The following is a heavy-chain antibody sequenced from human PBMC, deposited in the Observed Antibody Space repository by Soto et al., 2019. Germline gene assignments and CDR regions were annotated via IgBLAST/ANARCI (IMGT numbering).Heavy chain of an antibody. D-gene: IGHD3-16*01. Sequence: GSLRLSWAASGFTFSGYWMSWVRQAPGKGLEGVANIKQGGSEKYYMDSVKGRFTISRDNAKNTLYLQMNILRAEDTAVFIGVRITYSYGWIYDYWGQGTLVTVSS. J-gene: IGHJ4*01. CDR3: VRITYSYGWIYDY. CDR1: GFTFSGYW. V-gene: IGHV3-7*01. CDR2: IKQGGSEK.